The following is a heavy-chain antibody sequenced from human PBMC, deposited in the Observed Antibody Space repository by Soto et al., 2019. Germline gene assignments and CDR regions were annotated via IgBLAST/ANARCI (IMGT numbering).Heavy chain of an antibody. J-gene: IGHJ4*02. CDR1: GFTFSNAW. V-gene: IGHV3-15*01. Sequence: GGSLRLSCAASGFTFSNAWMSWVRQAPGKGLEWVGRIKSKTDGGTTDYAAPVKGRFTISRDDSKNTLYLQMNSLKTVDSAVYYCTTGLEYPNWNRPSWGQGTLVTVSS. CDR3: TTGLEYPNWNRPS. D-gene: IGHD1-1*01. CDR2: IKSKTDGGTT.